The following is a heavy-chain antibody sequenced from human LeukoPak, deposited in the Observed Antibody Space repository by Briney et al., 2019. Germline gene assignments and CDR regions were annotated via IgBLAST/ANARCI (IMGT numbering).Heavy chain of an antibody. Sequence: PSETLSLTCTVSGGSINSGSYYWRWIRQPAGKGLEWIGRIYTSGSTNYNPSLKSRVTISVDTSKNQFSLKLSSVTAADTAVYYCARADVDIVATGGLDYWGQGTLVTVSS. CDR3: ARADVDIVATGGLDY. CDR1: GGSINSGSYY. V-gene: IGHV4-61*02. J-gene: IGHJ4*02. CDR2: IYTSGST. D-gene: IGHD5-12*01.